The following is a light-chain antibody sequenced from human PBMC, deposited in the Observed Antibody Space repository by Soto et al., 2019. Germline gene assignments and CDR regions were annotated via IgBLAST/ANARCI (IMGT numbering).Light chain of an antibody. Sequence: EIVLTQSPATLSLSPGERATLSCRASQSVSSYLAWYQQKPGQAPRLLIYDASNRATGIPARFSGSGSGTAFTLTISSLEPEDFAVYYCQQRSNWPGFTFGPGTKVDIQ. V-gene: IGKV3-11*01. J-gene: IGKJ3*01. CDR1: QSVSSY. CDR3: QQRSNWPGFT. CDR2: DAS.